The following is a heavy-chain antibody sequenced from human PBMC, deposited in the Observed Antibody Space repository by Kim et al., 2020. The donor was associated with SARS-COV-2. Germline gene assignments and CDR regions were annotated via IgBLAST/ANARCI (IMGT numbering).Heavy chain of an antibody. CDR1: GFTFSSYA. V-gene: IGHV3-23*01. CDR3: AKGRVIWKDYYYMDV. J-gene: IGHJ6*03. D-gene: IGHD3-3*01. Sequence: GGSLRLSCAASGFTFSSYAMSWVRQAPGKGLEWVSAISGSGGSTYYADSVKGRFTISRDNSKNTLYLQMNSLRAEDTAVYYCAKGRVIWKDYYYMDVWGKGTTVTVSS. CDR2: ISGSGGST.